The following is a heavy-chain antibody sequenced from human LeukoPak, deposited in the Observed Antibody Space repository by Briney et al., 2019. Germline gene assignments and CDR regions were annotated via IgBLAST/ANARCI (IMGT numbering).Heavy chain of an antibody. J-gene: IGHJ4*02. CDR1: GFTFSSYA. CDR3: ARVDSGIFDY. D-gene: IGHD1-14*01. V-gene: IGHV3-30*04. Sequence: PGRSLRLSCAASGFTFSSYAMHWVRQAPGKGLEWVAVISYDGSNKYHADSVKGRFTISRDNSKNTLYLQMNSLRAEDTAVYYCARVDSGIFDYWGQGTLVTVSS. CDR2: ISYDGSNK.